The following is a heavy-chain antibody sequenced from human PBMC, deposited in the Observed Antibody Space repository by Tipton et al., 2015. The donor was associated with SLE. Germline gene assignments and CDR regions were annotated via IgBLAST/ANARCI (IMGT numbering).Heavy chain of an antibody. J-gene: IGHJ6*02. D-gene: IGHD3-10*01. CDR1: GYSFTSYW. CDR3: ARRLYGSSYYYYYYGMDV. V-gene: IGHV5-10-1*01. Sequence: VQLVQSGAEVKKPGESLRISCKGSGYSFTSYWISWVRQMPGKGLEWMGRIDPSDSYTNYSPSFQGHVTISADKSISTAYLQWSSLKASDTAMYYCARRLYGSSYYYYYYGMDVWGQGTTVTVSS. CDR2: IDPSDSYT.